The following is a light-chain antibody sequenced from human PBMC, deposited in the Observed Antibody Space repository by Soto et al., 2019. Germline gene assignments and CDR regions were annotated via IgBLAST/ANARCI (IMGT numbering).Light chain of an antibody. V-gene: IGKV1-5*03. CDR1: QSISSW. Sequence: DIPMTQSPSTLSASVRERVTITCRASQSISSWLAWYQQKPGKAPKLLIYKASSLESGVPSRFSGSGSGTEFTLTISSLQPDDSATYYCQQYHTYWTFGQGTKVDIK. J-gene: IGKJ1*01. CDR3: QQYHTYWT. CDR2: KAS.